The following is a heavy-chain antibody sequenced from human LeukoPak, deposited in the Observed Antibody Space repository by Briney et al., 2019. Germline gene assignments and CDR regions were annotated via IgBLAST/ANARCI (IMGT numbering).Heavy chain of an antibody. CDR2: MNPNSGIT. Sequence: APVKVSCKASGYTFTSYDINWVRQATGQGLEWMGWMNPNSGITGYAQKFQGWVTMTRDTSISAAYMELSRLRSDDTAVYYCARGPDYYLRDWGQGTLVPVSS. D-gene: IGHD3-10*01. J-gene: IGHJ4*02. V-gene: IGHV1-8*02. CDR1: GYTFTSYD. CDR3: ARGPDYYLRD.